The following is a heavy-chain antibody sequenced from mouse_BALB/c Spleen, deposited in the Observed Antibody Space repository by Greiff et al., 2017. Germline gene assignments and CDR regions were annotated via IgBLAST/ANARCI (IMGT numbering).Heavy chain of an antibody. Sequence: EVQLQQSGAELVRPGALVKLSCKASGFNIKDYYMHWVKQRPEQGLEWIGWIDPENGNTIYDPKFQGKASITADTSSNTAYLQLSSLTSEDTAVYYCARRGRGAMDYWGQGTSVTVSS. V-gene: IGHV14-1*02. CDR1: GFNIKDYY. D-gene: IGHD1-1*01. J-gene: IGHJ4*01. CDR2: IDPENGNT. CDR3: ARRGRGAMDY.